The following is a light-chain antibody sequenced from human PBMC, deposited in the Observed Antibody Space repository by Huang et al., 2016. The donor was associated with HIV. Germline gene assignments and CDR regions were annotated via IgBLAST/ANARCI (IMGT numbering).Light chain of an antibody. J-gene: IGKJ4*01. Sequence: EIMMTQSPATLSVSPGGRATLSCRASQNVRNNLAWDQQKTGQAPRLLIYDTSTRASGIPARFSGSGSGTEFTLTISGLQSEDFACYYCQQYDNWPPGLTFGGWTKIEI. CDR3: QQYDNWPPGLT. V-gene: IGKV3D-15*01. CDR1: QNVRNN. CDR2: DTS.